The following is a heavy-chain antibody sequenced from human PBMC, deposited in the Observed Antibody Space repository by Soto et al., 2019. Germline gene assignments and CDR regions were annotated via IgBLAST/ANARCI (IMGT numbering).Heavy chain of an antibody. V-gene: IGHV3-21*01. J-gene: IGHJ4*02. Sequence: VQLVESGGGLVKPGGSLRLSCAASGFTFSRYSMNWVRQAPGKGLEWVASISSSSSYIYYADSVKGRFTISRDNAKNSLYLQMNSLRAEDTAVYYCARVVVIPAAGIDYWGQGTLVIVSS. CDR2: ISSSSSYI. CDR1: GFTFSRYS. CDR3: ARVVVIPAAGIDY. D-gene: IGHD2-2*01.